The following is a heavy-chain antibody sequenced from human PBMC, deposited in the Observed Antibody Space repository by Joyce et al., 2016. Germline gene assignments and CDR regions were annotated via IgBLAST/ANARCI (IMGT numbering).Heavy chain of an antibody. V-gene: IGHV3-30-3*01. J-gene: IGHJ6*02. D-gene: IGHD6-13*01. CDR2: ISYDGSNK. CDR3: VRDPSTTWYGVKYYYGMDV. Sequence: QMQLVESGGGVVQPGRSLRLSCAASGFTFSIYAMHWVRQAPVKGLEWLAVISYDGSNKYYADSVKGRFTISRDNSENTLYLQMNSLRAEDTAVYYCVRDPSTTWYGVKYYYGMDVWGQGTTVTVSS. CDR1: GFTFSIYA.